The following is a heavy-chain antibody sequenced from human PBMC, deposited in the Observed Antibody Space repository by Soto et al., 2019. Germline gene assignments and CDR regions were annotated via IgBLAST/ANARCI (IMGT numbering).Heavy chain of an antibody. J-gene: IGHJ4*02. CDR3: AKTVAGTPFDY. D-gene: IGHD6-19*01. CDR1: GFTFSRYA. V-gene: IGHV3-23*01. CDR2: ISGSGGST. Sequence: EVQLLESGGGLVQPGGSLRLSCAASGFTFSRYAMSWVRQAPGKGLEWVSAISGSGGSTYYADSVKGRFTISRDNSKNTLYLHMNSRRAEDTAVYYCAKTVAGTPFDYWGQGTLVTVSS.